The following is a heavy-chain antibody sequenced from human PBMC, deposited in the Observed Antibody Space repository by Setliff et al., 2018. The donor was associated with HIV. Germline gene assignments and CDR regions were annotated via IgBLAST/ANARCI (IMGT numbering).Heavy chain of an antibody. V-gene: IGHV1-2*02. J-gene: IGHJ4*02. CDR3: ARVQTVIPPSFDH. CDR1: GYTFTDYF. Sequence: ASVKVSCKASGYTFTDYFMYWVRQAPGQGLEWVGWINPNNGGSTYAQNFQGRVTMTGDTSTSTVYMELRSLRSEDTAVYYCARVQTVIPPSFDHWGQGTLVTVSS. D-gene: IGHD3-16*02. CDR2: INPNNGGS.